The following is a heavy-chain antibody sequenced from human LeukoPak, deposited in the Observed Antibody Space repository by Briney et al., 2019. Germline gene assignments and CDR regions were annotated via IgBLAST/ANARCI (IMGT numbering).Heavy chain of an antibody. CDR1: GFTFSSYG. V-gene: IGHV3-33*01. Sequence: GGSLRLSCAASGFTFSSYGMHWARQAPGKGLEWVAVIWYDGSNKYYADSVKGRFTISRDNSKNTLYLEMNSLRAEDTAVYYCARYDSNSCLEYWGQGTLVTVSS. CDR3: ARYDSNSCLEY. D-gene: IGHD6-13*01. CDR2: IWYDGSNK. J-gene: IGHJ4*02.